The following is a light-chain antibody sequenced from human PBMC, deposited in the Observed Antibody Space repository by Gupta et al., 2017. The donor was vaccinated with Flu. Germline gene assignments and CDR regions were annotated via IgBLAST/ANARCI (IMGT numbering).Light chain of an antibody. V-gene: IGKV3-11*01. CDR1: QSVKNY. CDR2: DVS. CDR3: QQRDSWPLT. J-gene: IGKJ4*01. Sequence: EIVLTQSPATLSLSPGERVTLSCRASQSVKNYLAWYQQKPGQAPRALIYDVSNRATGIPARFSGSGSGTDFTLIISSLEPEDFAVYYCQQRDSWPLTFGGGTKVEIK.